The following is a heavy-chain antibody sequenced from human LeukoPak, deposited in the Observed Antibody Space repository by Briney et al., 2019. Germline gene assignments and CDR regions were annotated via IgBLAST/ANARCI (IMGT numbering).Heavy chain of an antibody. Sequence: SETLSLTCTVSGGSISSYYWSWVRQPPGKGLEWIGYIYYSGSTNYNPSLKSRVTISVDTSKNQFSLKLSSVTAADTAVYYCARGGDHGDPWGQGTLVTVSS. CDR3: ARGGDHGDP. D-gene: IGHD6-25*01. V-gene: IGHV4-59*01. J-gene: IGHJ5*02. CDR1: GGSISSYY. CDR2: IYYSGST.